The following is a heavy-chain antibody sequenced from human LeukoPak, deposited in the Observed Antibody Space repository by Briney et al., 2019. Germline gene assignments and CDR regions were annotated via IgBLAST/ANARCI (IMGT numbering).Heavy chain of an antibody. D-gene: IGHD2-2*01. V-gene: IGHV1-18*04. CDR2: ISANNGET. CDR3: ARVPPSAHQLLSSDY. CDR1: GYTFTNYG. J-gene: IGHJ4*02. Sequence: ASVKVSCKASGYTFTNYGNSWVRQAPGQGLEWMAWISANNGETRYAQNLQGRVTMTTDTSTSTDYMELRSLRSDDTAVYYCARVPPSAHQLLSSDYWGQGTQVTVSS.